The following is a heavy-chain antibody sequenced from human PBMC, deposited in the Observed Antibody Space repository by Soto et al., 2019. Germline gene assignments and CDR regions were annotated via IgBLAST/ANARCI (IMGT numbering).Heavy chain of an antibody. V-gene: IGHV4-31*03. CDR3: ARLRIATNNYKWVDT. CDR1: CATLNSGNSY. J-gene: IGHJ5*02. D-gene: IGHD2-21*01. CDR2: IYVTGAV. Sequence: SETLSLTCSVSCATLNSGNSYWSWIRQVPGKGLEWIGHIYVTGAVDYNPSLRDRITISQDTSERQFSLNLRLVTAADTAVYYCARLRIATNNYKWVDTWGKGTLVTVFS.